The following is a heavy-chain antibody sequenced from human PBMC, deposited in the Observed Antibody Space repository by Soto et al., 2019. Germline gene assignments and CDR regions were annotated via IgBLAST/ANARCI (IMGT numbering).Heavy chain of an antibody. Sequence: ASVKVSCKSSGYSFTKSDVRWVRQATGQGLEWMGWMNPGSGDTGYAQKFQGRVTMTRDISIATAYMELSSLRSDDTAIYYCARMATFGSLNWFDPWGQGSLVNVSS. V-gene: IGHV1-8*01. D-gene: IGHD3-16*01. CDR3: ARMATFGSLNWFDP. CDR1: GYSFTKSD. J-gene: IGHJ5*02. CDR2: MNPGSGDT.